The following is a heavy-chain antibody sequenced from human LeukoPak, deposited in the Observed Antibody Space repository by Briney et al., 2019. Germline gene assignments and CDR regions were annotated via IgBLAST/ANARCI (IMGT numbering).Heavy chain of an antibody. CDR1: GGSVSSGSYY. Sequence: PSETLSLTCTVSGGSVSSGSYYWSWIRQPPGKGLEWIGYIYYSGSTYYNPSLKSRVTISVDTSKNQFSLKLSSVTAADTAVYYCARGGVVPAAKRLYYFDYWGQGTLVAVSS. V-gene: IGHV4-31*03. D-gene: IGHD2-2*01. J-gene: IGHJ4*02. CDR2: IYYSGST. CDR3: ARGGVVPAAKRLYYFDY.